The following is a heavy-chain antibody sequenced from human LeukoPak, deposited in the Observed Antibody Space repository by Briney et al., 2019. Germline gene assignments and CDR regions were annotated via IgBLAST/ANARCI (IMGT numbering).Heavy chain of an antibody. J-gene: IGHJ4*02. V-gene: IGHV4-61*08. CDR3: ARLRGNYFPDY. CDR1: GGSISSGDYY. Sequence: SETLSLTSTVSGGSISSGDYYWTWIRQPPGKGLEWIAYIFYSGSTNYNPSLKSRVTISVDTSKNQFSLKLNSVTAADTAVYYCARLRGNYFPDYWGQGTLVTVSS. CDR2: IFYSGST. D-gene: IGHD2/OR15-2a*01.